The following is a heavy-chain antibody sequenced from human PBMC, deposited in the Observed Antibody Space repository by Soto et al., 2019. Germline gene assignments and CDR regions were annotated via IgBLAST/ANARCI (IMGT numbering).Heavy chain of an antibody. CDR3: ASDYSGYSADPEYYGVEV. Sequence: SETLSLTCSVSGGSVTLTSYYWGWIRQPPGKGPEWIGNVYYSGSTNYNPSLKSRVTISVDTSKNQFSLSLKSVTAADTAVYYCASDYSGYSADPEYYGVEVWGQGTTVTVSS. D-gene: IGHD3-22*01. CDR1: GGSVTLTSYY. V-gene: IGHV4-39*01. CDR2: VYYSGST. J-gene: IGHJ6*02.